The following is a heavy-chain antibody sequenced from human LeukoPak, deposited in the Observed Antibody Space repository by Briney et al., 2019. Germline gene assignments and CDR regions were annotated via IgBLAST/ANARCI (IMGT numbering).Heavy chain of an antibody. CDR2: ISYDGSNK. D-gene: IGHD6-6*01. CDR1: GFTFSSYW. V-gene: IGHV3-30-3*01. Sequence: GGSLRLSCAASGFTFSSYWMTWVRQAPGKGLEWVAVISYDGSNKYYADSVKGRFTISRENSKNTLYLQMNSLRAEETAVYYRARDICEELGAHNWFDPWGQGTLVTVSS. J-gene: IGHJ5*02. CDR3: ARDICEELGAHNWFDP.